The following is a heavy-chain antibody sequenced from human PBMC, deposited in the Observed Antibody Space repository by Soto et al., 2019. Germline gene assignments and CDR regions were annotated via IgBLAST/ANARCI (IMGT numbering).Heavy chain of an antibody. CDR3: AKKPPTSYYYYMDV. CDR2: IYSGGST. J-gene: IGHJ6*03. V-gene: IGHV3-66*01. CDR1: GFTVSSNY. Sequence: EVQLVESGGGLVQPGGSLRLSCAASGFTVSSNYMSWVRQAPGKGLEWVSVIYSGGSTYYADSVKGRFTISRDNSKNTLDLQNNSLKAEDTAVYYCAKKPPTSYYYYMDVWGKGTTVTVSS.